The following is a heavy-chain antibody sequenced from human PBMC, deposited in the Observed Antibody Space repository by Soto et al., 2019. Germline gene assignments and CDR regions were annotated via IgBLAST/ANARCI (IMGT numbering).Heavy chain of an antibody. D-gene: IGHD2-15*01. CDR3: ARIPQSDGYCSGGSCFRPLYYFDY. V-gene: IGHV4-59*01. CDR1: GGSISSYY. J-gene: IGHJ4*02. CDR2: IYYSGST. Sequence: SSETLSLTCTVSGGSISSYYWSWIRQPPGKGLEWIGYIYYSGSTNYNPSLKSRVTISVDTSKNQFSLKLSSVTAADTAVYYCARIPQSDGYCSGGSCFRPLYYFDYWGQGTLVTVSS.